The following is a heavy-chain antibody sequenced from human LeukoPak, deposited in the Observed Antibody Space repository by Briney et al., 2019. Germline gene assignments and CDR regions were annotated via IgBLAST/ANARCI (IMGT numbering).Heavy chain of an antibody. V-gene: IGHV1-2*02. D-gene: IGHD5-24*01. CDR2: ISPNSGGT. CDR1: GYTFTDYQ. J-gene: IGHJ3*02. Sequence: ASVKVSCKASGYTFTDYQMHWVRQAPGQGLEWMGWISPNSGGTNYAQKFQGRVTITRNTSISTAYMELSSLRSEDTAVYYCATAVEMATMGDAFDIWGQGTMVTVSS. CDR3: ATAVEMATMGDAFDI.